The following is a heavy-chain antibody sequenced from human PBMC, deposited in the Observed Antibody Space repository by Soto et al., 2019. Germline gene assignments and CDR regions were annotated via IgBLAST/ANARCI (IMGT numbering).Heavy chain of an antibody. V-gene: IGHV1-8*01. Sequence: QVQLVQSGAEVKKPGASVKVSCKASGYTFTSYDINWVRQATGQGLEWMGWMNPNSGNTGYAQKFQGRVTMTRNTSISTAYMELCRLRSEDTAVYYCARERSSSKRFDPWGQGTLVTVSS. CDR3: ARERSSSKRFDP. CDR2: MNPNSGNT. J-gene: IGHJ5*02. CDR1: GYTFTSYD. D-gene: IGHD3-16*02.